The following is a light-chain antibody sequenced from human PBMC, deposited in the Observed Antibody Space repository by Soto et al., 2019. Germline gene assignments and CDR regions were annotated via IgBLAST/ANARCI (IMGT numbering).Light chain of an antibody. Sequence: DIQMTQSPSSLSASLGDRVTITCRASQSIGRFLNWYQQKPGKAPTLLIYAASSLQSGVPSRFSGSGSGTDFTLTISSLQPEDFATHYCQQSYSPPPITFGQGTRLEIK. CDR3: QQSYSPPPIT. V-gene: IGKV1-39*01. J-gene: IGKJ5*01. CDR2: AAS. CDR1: QSIGRF.